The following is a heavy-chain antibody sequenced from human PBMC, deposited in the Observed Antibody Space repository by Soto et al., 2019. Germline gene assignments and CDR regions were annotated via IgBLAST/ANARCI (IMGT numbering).Heavy chain of an antibody. D-gene: IGHD3-10*01. J-gene: IGHJ6*02. CDR2: IYYSGSS. Sequence: PXETLSLTCTVSGDSISRNGYFWTWIRQHPGKGLEWIGYIYYSGSSYYNPSLKSRVIISVDTSKNQFSLNLTDVTAADTAVYYCARGTMLRGPGYYYAMDVWGQGTTVTVS. V-gene: IGHV4-31*03. CDR1: GDSISRNGYF. CDR3: ARGTMLRGPGYYYAMDV.